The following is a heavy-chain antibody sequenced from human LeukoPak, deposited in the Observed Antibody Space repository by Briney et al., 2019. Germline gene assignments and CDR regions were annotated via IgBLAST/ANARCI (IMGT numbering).Heavy chain of an antibody. Sequence: SETLSLTRIVSLDSIRSYYWSWIRHPPWKGLEWIGHIHYSGTTNYNPSLKRRVTISVDTSKNQFSLKLSSVTAADTAVYYCARQMVAAAGLYWFDPWGQGTLVTVSS. CDR1: LDSIRSYY. CDR2: IHYSGTT. CDR3: ARQMVAAAGLYWFDP. D-gene: IGHD6-25*01. V-gene: IGHV4-59*08. J-gene: IGHJ5*02.